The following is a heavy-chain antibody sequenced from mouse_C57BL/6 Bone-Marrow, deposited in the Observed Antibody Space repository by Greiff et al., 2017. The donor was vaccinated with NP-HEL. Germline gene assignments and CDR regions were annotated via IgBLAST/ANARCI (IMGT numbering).Heavy chain of an antibody. V-gene: IGHV5-6*01. CDR3: ARHDCSNYFDY. CDR1: GFTFSSYG. J-gene: IGHJ2*01. Sequence: EVQGVESGGDLVKPGGSLKLSCAASGFTFSSYGMSWVRQTPGKGLEWVATICPGGGYTYYPDSFKGRSTISGDKAYITLYLQISSLKSEDSAMYYCARHDCSNYFDYGGRGTAPTVSS. D-gene: IGHD2-5*01. CDR2: ICPGGGYT.